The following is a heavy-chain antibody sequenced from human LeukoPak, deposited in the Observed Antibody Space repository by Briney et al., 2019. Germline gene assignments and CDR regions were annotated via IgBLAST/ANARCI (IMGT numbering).Heavy chain of an antibody. Sequence: GVSLRLSCAVSGFTFTNYGVSWVREAPGKGLEGVSAISCSGCSTYCSDSVKWLFTISRDNSQPKLYLHMNRLRAEDTDVYYCAQGPRPHYDLLSDYWGQGTLVRVSS. D-gene: IGHD3-9*01. CDR1: GFTFTNYG. CDR2: ISCSGCST. CDR3: AQGPRPHYDLLSDY. J-gene: IGHJ4*02. V-gene: IGHV3-23*01.